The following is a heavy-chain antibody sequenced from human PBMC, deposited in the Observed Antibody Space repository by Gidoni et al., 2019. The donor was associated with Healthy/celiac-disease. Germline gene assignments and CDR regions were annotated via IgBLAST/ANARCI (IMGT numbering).Heavy chain of an antibody. D-gene: IGHD3-22*01. CDR2: ISYSGST. Sequence: QVQLQESGPVLVKPSQTLSPTCTLSGCSISSGGYYWSWLLQHPGKGLEWIGYISYSGSTYYNPSLKSRVTISVDTSKNQFSLKLSSVTAADTAVYYCARTLNYYDLIDWGYFDLWGRGTLVTVSS. CDR3: ARTLNYYDLIDWGYFDL. J-gene: IGHJ2*01. CDR1: GCSISSGGYY. V-gene: IGHV4-31*03.